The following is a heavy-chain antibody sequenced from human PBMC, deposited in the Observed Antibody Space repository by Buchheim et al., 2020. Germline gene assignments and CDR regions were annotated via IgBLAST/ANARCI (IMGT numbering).Heavy chain of an antibody. J-gene: IGHJ6*02. D-gene: IGHD3-22*01. V-gene: IGHV3-30-3*01. CDR2: ISYDGSNK. CDR1: GFTFSSYA. CDR3: ARDLYYYDSSGYYYGYYGMDV. Sequence: QVQLVESGGGVVQPGRSLRLSCAASGFTFSSYAMHWVRQAPGKGLEWVAVISYDGSNKYYADSVKGRLTISRDNSKNTLYLQMNSLRAEDTAVYYCARDLYYYDSSGYYYGYYGMDVWGQGTT.